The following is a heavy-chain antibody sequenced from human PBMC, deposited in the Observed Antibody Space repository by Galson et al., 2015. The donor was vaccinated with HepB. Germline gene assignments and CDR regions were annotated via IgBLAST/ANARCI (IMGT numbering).Heavy chain of an antibody. J-gene: IGHJ5*02. D-gene: IGHD3-22*01. V-gene: IGHV1-18*01. CDR1: GYAFTTYA. CDR2: ISGYKGNT. Sequence: SVKVSCKASGYAFTTYAMHWVRQAPGQGLEWMAWISGYKGNTNYAQKFQGRVTLTTDTSTSTAYMELRSLTSDDTAVYYCATARYDTSPPDTWGQGTLVTVSS. CDR3: ATARYDTSPPDT.